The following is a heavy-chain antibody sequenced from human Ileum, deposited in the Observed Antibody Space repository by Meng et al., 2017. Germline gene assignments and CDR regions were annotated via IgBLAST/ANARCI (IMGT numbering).Heavy chain of an antibody. CDR1: GDSGSNTNW. Sequence: HLQESGPGRVTPSGTLSLPCEVSGDSGSNTNWGDWLRQSPGKGLEWIGEIHHSGRTNFIASLQSRATISLDESKNQFSLTLTSVTAADTAVYYCARGVGDIRVGFDYWGQGILVTVSS. D-gene: IGHD5-12*01. J-gene: IGHJ4*02. CDR2: IHHSGRT. CDR3: ARGVGDIRVGFDY. V-gene: IGHV4-4*02.